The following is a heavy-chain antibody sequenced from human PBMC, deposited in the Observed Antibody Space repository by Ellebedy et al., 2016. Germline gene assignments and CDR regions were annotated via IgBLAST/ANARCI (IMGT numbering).Heavy chain of an antibody. J-gene: IGHJ5*02. D-gene: IGHD3-10*01. Sequence: GESLKISCAASGFTFSSYWMSWVRQAPGKGLEWVANIKQDGSEKYYVDSVKGRFTISRDNAKNSLYLQMNSLRAEDTAVYYCAREVRWFGDTPGWFDPWGQGTLVTVSS. CDR2: IKQDGSEK. V-gene: IGHV3-7*01. CDR1: GFTFSSYW. CDR3: AREVRWFGDTPGWFDP.